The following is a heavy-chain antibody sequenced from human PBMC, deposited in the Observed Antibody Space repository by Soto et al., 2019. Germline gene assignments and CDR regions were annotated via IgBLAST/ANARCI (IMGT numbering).Heavy chain of an antibody. CDR2: INTSGNT. J-gene: IGHJ4*02. CDR3: ARRSDWFDY. Sequence: PSETLSLTCGVYGGSFSGYYWNWIRQPPGKGLEWIGNINTSGNTNYNPSLKSRLTISVDTSKNHFSLKLSPVTAADTAVYYCARRSDWFDYWGQGTLVTVSS. V-gene: IGHV4-34*01. CDR1: GGSFSGYY. D-gene: IGHD6-19*01.